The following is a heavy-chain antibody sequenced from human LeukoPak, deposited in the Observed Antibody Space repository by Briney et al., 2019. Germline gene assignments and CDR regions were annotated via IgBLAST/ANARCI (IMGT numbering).Heavy chain of an antibody. CDR2: IYHSGST. Sequence: SETLSLTCTVSGGSISSSSYYWGWIRQPPGKGLEWIGSIYHSGSTYYNPSLKSRVTISVDTSKNQFSLKLRSVTAADTAVYYYARTYGRYNYHLMHVWGKGTTVTVSS. CDR3: ARTYGRYNYHLMHV. J-gene: IGHJ6*03. CDR1: GGSISSSSYY. V-gene: IGHV4-39*01. D-gene: IGHD1-14*01.